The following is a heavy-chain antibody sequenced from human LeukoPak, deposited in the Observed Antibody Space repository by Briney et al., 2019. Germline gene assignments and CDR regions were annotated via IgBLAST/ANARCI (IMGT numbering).Heavy chain of an antibody. V-gene: IGHV1-2*02. J-gene: IGHJ4*02. CDR3: ARSRGGYSYGSIDY. CDR2: INPNSGGT. D-gene: IGHD5-18*01. CDR1: GYTFTGYY. Sequence: GASVKVSCKASGYTFTGYYMHWVRQAPGQGLEWMGWINPNSGGTNYAQKFQGRVTMTRDTSISTAYMELSRLRSDDTAVYYCARSRGGYSYGSIDYWGQGTLVTVSS.